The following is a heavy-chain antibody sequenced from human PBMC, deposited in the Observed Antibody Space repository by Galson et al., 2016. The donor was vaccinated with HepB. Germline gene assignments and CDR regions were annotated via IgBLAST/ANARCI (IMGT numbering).Heavy chain of an antibody. CDR1: GFSFTTSGVG. CDR3: AHTIYYYDSTGSYHGPYFEH. Sequence: PALVKPTQTLTLTCTFSGFSFTTSGVGVGWIRQPPGKALEWLALIYWDDDKRYSPSLKSRLTITKDTSKNQAVLKMTNMDPVDTATYYCAHTIYYYDSTGSYHGPYFEHWGQGTPVTVSS. CDR2: IYWDDDK. V-gene: IGHV2-5*02. D-gene: IGHD3-22*01. J-gene: IGHJ4*02.